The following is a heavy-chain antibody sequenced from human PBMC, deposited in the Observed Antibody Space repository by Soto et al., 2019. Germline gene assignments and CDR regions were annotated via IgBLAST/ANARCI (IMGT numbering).Heavy chain of an antibody. CDR2: IYYSGST. CDR3: ARFMTMVTNLAFDI. J-gene: IGHJ3*02. V-gene: IGHV4-59*12. CDR1: GDSISSYS. Sequence: SETLSLTCTVSGDSISSYSWSWIRQPPGKGLEWIGEIYYSGSTNYNPSLKSRVTISVDKSKNQFSLKLSSVTAADTAVYYCARFMTMVTNLAFDIWGQGTMVTVSS. D-gene: IGHD4-17*01.